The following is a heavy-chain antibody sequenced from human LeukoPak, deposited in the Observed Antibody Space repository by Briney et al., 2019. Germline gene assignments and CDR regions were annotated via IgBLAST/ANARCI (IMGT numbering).Heavy chain of an antibody. CDR2: INPNSGGT. V-gene: IGHV1-2*02. CDR1: GYTFTGYY. Sequence: ASVKVSCKASGYTFTGYYMHWVRQAPGQGLEWTGWINPNSGGTNYAQKFQGRVTMTRDTSISTAYMELSRLRSDDTAVYYCARARLVGGPYDAFDIWGQGTMVTVSS. D-gene: IGHD3-9*01. J-gene: IGHJ3*02. CDR3: ARARLVGGPYDAFDI.